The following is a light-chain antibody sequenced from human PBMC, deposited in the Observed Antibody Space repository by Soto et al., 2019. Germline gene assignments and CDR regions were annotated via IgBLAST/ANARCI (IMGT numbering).Light chain of an antibody. Sequence: QSALTQPASVSGSPGQSITISCTGTSSDVGSYNLVSWYQQHPGKAPKRMIYEGSKRPSGVSNRFSGSKSGNTASLTISGLQAEDEADYYCCSYAGSSTFGVVFGGGTKLTVL. V-gene: IGLV2-23*03. J-gene: IGLJ2*01. CDR1: SSDVGSYNL. CDR3: CSYAGSSTFGVV. CDR2: EGS.